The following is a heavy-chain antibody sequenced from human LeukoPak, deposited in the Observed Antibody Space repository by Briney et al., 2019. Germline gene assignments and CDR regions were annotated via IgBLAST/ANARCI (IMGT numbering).Heavy chain of an antibody. V-gene: IGHV4-34*01. J-gene: IGHJ6*02. CDR2: INHSGST. D-gene: IGHD2-2*01. CDR3: ARGRRKNQLRRNYGMDV. Sequence: SETLSLTCAVYGGSFSGYYWSWIRQPPGKGLEWIGEINHSGSTNYNPSLKSRVTISVDTSKNQFSLKLSSVTAADTAAYYCARGRRKNQLRRNYGMDVWGQGTTVTVSS. CDR1: GGSFSGYY.